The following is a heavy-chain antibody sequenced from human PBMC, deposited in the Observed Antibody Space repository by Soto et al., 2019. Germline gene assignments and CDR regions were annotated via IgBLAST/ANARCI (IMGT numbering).Heavy chain of an antibody. J-gene: IGHJ4*02. V-gene: IGHV3-33*01. CDR2: IWYDGSNK. CDR1: GFTFSSYG. CDR3: ARDYCGGDCYGFDY. Sequence: GVSLRLSCAASGFTFSSYGMHWVRQAPGKGLEWVAVIWYDGSNKYYADSVKGRFTISRDNSKNTLYLQMNSLRAEDTAVYYCARDYCGGDCYGFDYWGQGTPVNVSS. D-gene: IGHD2-21*01.